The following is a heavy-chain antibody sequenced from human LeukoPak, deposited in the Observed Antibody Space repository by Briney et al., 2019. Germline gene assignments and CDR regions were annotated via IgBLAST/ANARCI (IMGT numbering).Heavy chain of an antibody. D-gene: IGHD3-3*01. V-gene: IGHV3-49*04. J-gene: IGHJ4*02. CDR2: IRSKAYGGTT. CDR3: TREVRYDFWSGQAFDY. Sequence: GGSLRLSCTASGFTFGDYAMSWVRQAPGKGLEWVGFIRSKAYGGTTEYAASVKGRFTISRDDSKSIAYPQMNSLKTEDTAVYYCTREVRYDFWSGQAFDYWGQGTLVTVSS. CDR1: GFTFGDYA.